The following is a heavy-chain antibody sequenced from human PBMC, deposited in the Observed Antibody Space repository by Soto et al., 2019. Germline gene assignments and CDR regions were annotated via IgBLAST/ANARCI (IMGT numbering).Heavy chain of an antibody. J-gene: IGHJ5*02. CDR3: ASAFGEFLNWFDP. V-gene: IGHV4-59*12. Sequence: PSETLSLTCTVSGGSISSYYWSWIRQPPGKGLEWIGYIYYSGSTNYNPSLKSRVTISVDTSKNQFSLKLSSVTAADTAVYYCASAFGEFLNWFDPWGQGTLVTVSS. CDR1: GGSISSYY. D-gene: IGHD3-10*01. CDR2: IYYSGST.